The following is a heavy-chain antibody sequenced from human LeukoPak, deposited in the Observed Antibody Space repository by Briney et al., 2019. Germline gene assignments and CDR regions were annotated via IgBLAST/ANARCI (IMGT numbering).Heavy chain of an antibody. CDR3: ARDRGGYSSSWYMGHYHYYMDV. J-gene: IGHJ6*03. D-gene: IGHD6-13*01. CDR1: GYTFTGYY. V-gene: IGHV1-2*02. CDR2: INPNSGGT. Sequence: ASVKVSCKASGYTFTGYYMHWVRQAPGQGLEWMGWINPNSGGTNYAQKFQGRVTMTRDTSISTAYMELSRLRSDDTAVYYCARDRGGYSSSWYMGHYHYYMDVWGKGTTVTISS.